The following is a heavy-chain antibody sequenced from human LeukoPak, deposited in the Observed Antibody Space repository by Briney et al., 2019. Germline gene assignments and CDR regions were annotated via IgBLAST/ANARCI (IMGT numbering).Heavy chain of an antibody. V-gene: IGHV3-23*01. CDR2: ISGSGGST. CDR1: GFTFSSYA. Sequence: PGGSLRLSCAASGFTFSSYAMSWVRQAPGKGLEWVSAISGSGGSTYYADSVKGRFTISRDNSKNTLYLQMNSLRAEDTAVYYCTRSRFCSTGTCPPGYWGQGTLVTVSS. D-gene: IGHD2-15*01. J-gene: IGHJ4*02. CDR3: TRSRFCSTGTCPPGY.